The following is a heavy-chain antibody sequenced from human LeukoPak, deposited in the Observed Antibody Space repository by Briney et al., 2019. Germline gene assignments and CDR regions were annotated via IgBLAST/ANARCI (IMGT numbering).Heavy chain of an antibody. D-gene: IGHD5-12*01. CDR3: ARDRPNTGYDFDY. Sequence: GGSLRLACAASGFAFSSYSMNWVRQAPGKGLEWLSYITSTSSSIFYADSVKGRFTISRDNAKNSLYLQMNSLRDDDTAVYYCARDRPNTGYDFDYWGQGALVTVSS. CDR2: ITSTSSSI. V-gene: IGHV3-48*02. CDR1: GFAFSSYS. J-gene: IGHJ4*02.